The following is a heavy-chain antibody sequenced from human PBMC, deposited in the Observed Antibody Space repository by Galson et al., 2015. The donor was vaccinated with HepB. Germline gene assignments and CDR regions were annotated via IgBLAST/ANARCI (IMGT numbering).Heavy chain of an antibody. CDR1: GFTFSSYG. Sequence: SLRLSCAASGFTFSSYGMHWVRQAPGKGLEWVSSISSSSSYIYYADSVKGRFTISRDNAKNSLYLQMNSLRAEDTAVYYCARDLSGVLPDSGGYWGQGTLATVSS. D-gene: IGHD3-16*01. V-gene: IGHV3-21*01. CDR2: ISSSSSYI. J-gene: IGHJ4*02. CDR3: ARDLSGVLPDSGGY.